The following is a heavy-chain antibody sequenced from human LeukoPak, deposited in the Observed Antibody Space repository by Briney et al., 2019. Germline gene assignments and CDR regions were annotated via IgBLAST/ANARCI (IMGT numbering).Heavy chain of an antibody. CDR1: GGSITNFY. CDR2: IYYSGTT. CDR3: ARRLAVTGRYYFDY. J-gene: IGHJ4*02. Sequence: PSETLSLTCTVSGGSITNFYGGWIRQSPGKGLELIGYIYYSGTTNYSPSLKSRVSISVDTSKKQFSLKLSSVTAADTAVYYCARRLAVTGRYYFDYWGQGTLVTVSS. V-gene: IGHV4-59*01. D-gene: IGHD6-13*01.